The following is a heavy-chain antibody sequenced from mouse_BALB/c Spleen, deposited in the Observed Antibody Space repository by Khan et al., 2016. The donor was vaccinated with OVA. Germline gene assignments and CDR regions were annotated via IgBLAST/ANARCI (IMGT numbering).Heavy chain of an antibody. J-gene: IGHJ2*01. CDR2: ISYSGNT. CDR1: GYSITSDYA. D-gene: IGHD1-1*01. Sequence: EVQLQESGPGLVKPSQSLSLTCTVTGYSITSDYAWNWIRQFPGNKLEWMGFISYSGNTNYNPSHTSRISITRDTFKNQFFLQLNSVTTEDTATYYCARVYGGDFDYWGQGTTLTVSS. CDR3: ARVYGGDFDY. V-gene: IGHV3-2*02.